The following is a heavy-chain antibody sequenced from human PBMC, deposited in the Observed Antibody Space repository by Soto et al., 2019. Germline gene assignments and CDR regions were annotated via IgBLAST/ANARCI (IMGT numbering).Heavy chain of an antibody. CDR1: GGTFSSYA. D-gene: IGHD6-13*01. J-gene: IGHJ6*02. V-gene: IGHV1-69*06. CDR3: ARAVAAAGTGKSYGTDV. CDR2: IIPIFGTA. Sequence: ASVKVSCKASGGTFSSYAISWVRQAPGQGLEWMGGIIPIFGTANYAQKFQGRVTITADKSTSTAYMELSSLRSEDTAVYYCARAVAAAGTGKSYGTDVWGQGTTVTVSS.